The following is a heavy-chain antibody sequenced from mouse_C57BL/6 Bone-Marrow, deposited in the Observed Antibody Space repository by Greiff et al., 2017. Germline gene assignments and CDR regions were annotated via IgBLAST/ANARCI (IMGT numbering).Heavy chain of an antibody. V-gene: IGHV1-50*01. Sequence: QVQLKQPGAELVKPGASVKLSCKASGYTFTSSWMQWVKQRPGRGLEWIGEIVPSDSYTNYNQKFKGQPTLLVDTTSSTAYMQLSSLTSEDSAVYYCAREEYDLYYIDYWGQGTTLTVSS. CDR1: GYTFTSSW. J-gene: IGHJ2*01. CDR2: IVPSDSYT. D-gene: IGHD2-14*01. CDR3: AREEYDLYYIDY.